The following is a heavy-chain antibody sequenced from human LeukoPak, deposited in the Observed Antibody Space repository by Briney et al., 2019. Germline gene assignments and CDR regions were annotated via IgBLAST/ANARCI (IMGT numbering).Heavy chain of an antibody. CDR3: AKEQDGGFDY. V-gene: IGHV3-9*03. D-gene: IGHD3-16*01. CDR2: ISWNSGSI. CDR1: GFTFDDYA. J-gene: IGHJ4*02. Sequence: GRSLRLSCAASGFTFDDYAMHWVRQAPGKGLEWVSGISWNSGSIGYADSVKGRFTISRDNAKNSLYLQMNSLRAEDMALYYCAKEQDGGFDYWGQGTLVTVSP.